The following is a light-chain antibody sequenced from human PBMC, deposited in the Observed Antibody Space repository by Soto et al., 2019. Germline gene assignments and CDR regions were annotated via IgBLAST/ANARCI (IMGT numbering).Light chain of an antibody. CDR2: GAS. V-gene: IGKV3-20*01. CDR1: QSVSSSY. CDR3: QQYGSSPGT. J-gene: IGKJ1*01. Sequence: EIVLTQSPGTLSLSPGERTTLSCRASQSVSSSYLAWYQQKPGQAPRLLIYGASSRANGIPDRCSGSGSGTDFTLTISSLEPEDFVAYYCQQYGSSPGTFGQGTKVEIK.